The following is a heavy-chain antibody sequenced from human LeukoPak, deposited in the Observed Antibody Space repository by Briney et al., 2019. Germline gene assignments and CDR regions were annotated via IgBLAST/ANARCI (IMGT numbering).Heavy chain of an antibody. CDR2: INPNSGGT. D-gene: IGHD6-13*01. CDR1: AYTFTGYY. CDR3: ATGRVFSYAFDI. Sequence: ASVKVSCKASAYTFTGYYMHWVRQPPGQGLEWMGWINPNSGGTNYAQKFQGRVTMTRDTSISTAYMELSRLRSDDTAVYYCATGRVFSYAFDIWGQGTMVTVSS. J-gene: IGHJ3*02. V-gene: IGHV1-2*02.